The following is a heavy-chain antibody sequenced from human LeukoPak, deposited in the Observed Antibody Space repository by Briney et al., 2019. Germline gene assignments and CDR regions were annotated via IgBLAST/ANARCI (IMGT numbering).Heavy chain of an antibody. CDR1: GGSFSGYY. Sequence: SETLSLTCAVYGGSFSGYYWSWIRQPPGKGLEWIGEINHSGSTNYNPSLKSRVAISVDTSKNQFSLKLSSVTAADTAVYYCARDIAAAGTVDYFDYWGQGTLVTVSS. D-gene: IGHD6-13*01. CDR3: ARDIAAAGTVDYFDY. CDR2: INHSGST. V-gene: IGHV4-34*01. J-gene: IGHJ4*02.